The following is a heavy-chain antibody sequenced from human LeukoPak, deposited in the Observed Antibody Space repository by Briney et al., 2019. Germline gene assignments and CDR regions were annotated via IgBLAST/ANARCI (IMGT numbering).Heavy chain of an antibody. Sequence: GGSLRLSCAASGFTFSSYSMNWVRQAPGKGLEWVSSISSSSSYIYYADSVKGRFTISRDNAKNSPYLQMNSLRAEDTAVYYCARDLCPWYSSSCRYFDYWGQGTLVTVSS. V-gene: IGHV3-21*01. J-gene: IGHJ4*02. CDR1: GFTFSSYS. CDR2: ISSSSSYI. CDR3: ARDLCPWYSSSCRYFDY. D-gene: IGHD6-13*01.